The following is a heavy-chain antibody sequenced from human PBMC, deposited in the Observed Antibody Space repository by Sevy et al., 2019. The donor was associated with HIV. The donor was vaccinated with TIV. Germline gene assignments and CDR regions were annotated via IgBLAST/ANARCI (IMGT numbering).Heavy chain of an antibody. CDR1: GSTLSKLS. D-gene: IGHD3-22*01. CDR2: FDPEDGET. Sequence: ASVKVSCNVSGSTLSKLSMHWVRQAPGKGLEWMGRFDPEDGETIYSQKFQGRVTMTEDTSTDTAYMELSSLRSEDTAVYHCAAAREYYEDTSGYLDYWGQGTLVTVSS. J-gene: IGHJ4*02. CDR3: AAAREYYEDTSGYLDY. V-gene: IGHV1-24*01.